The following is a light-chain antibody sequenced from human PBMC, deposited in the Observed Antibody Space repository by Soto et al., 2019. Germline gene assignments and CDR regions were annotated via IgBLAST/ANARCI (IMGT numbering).Light chain of an antibody. CDR1: QSLSSSY. V-gene: IGKV3-20*01. CDR3: QQYGTSPWT. CDR2: SAS. J-gene: IGKJ1*01. Sequence: EIVLTQSPGTLSLSPGERATLSCRASQSLSSSYLAWYQQKPGQAPRLLIYSASSRATGIPDRFSGSGSGTDFTLTISRLEPEDFAMYYRQQYGTSPWTFGQGTKVEIK.